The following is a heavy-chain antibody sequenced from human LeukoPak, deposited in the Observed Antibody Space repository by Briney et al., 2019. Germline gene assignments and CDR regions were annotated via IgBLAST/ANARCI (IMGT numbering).Heavy chain of an antibody. Sequence: GASVTVSFTATGYTFTIYGNSWVRQAHGPGLEWMGWISAYNSNTNYAKKPQGRVTMTTDTSMSTAYMELRSLRSDDTAVYYCARDVIVVVPAAMETLGWFGPWGQGTLVTASS. J-gene: IGHJ5*02. CDR1: GYTFTIYG. V-gene: IGHV1-18*01. CDR3: ARDVIVVVPAAMETLGWFGP. D-gene: IGHD2-2*01. CDR2: ISAYNSNT.